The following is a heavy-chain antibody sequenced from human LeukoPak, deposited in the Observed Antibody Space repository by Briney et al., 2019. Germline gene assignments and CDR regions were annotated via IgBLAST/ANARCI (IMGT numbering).Heavy chain of an antibody. D-gene: IGHD5-12*01. V-gene: IGHV1-18*01. CDR2: ISAYNGNT. CDR1: GYTFTSYG. CDR3: ARGMVAPNYYYYYMDV. Sequence: GASVKVSRKASGYTFTSYGISWVRQAPGQGLEWMGWISAYNGNTNYAQKLQGRVTMTTDTSTSTAYMELRSLRSDDTAVYYCARGMVAPNYYYYYMDVWGKGTTVTVSS. J-gene: IGHJ6*03.